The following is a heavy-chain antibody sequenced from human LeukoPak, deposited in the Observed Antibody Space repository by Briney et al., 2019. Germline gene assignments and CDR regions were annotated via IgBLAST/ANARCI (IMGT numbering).Heavy chain of an antibody. CDR3: TTGGDETYYDFWSGYYPY. Sequence: GGSPRLSCAASGFTFSNAWMSWVRQAPGKGLEWVGRIKSKTDGGTTDYAAPVKGRFTISRDDSKNTLYLQMNSLKTEDTAVYYCTTGGDETYYDFWSGYYPYWGQGTPVTVSS. V-gene: IGHV3-15*01. J-gene: IGHJ4*02. CDR2: IKSKTDGGTT. CDR1: GFTFSNAW. D-gene: IGHD3-3*01.